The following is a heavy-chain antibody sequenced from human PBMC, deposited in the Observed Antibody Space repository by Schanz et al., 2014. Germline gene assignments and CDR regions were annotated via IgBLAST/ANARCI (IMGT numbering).Heavy chain of an antibody. CDR1: GVTFSSYA. CDR2: IGYDGSEK. V-gene: IGHV3-7*01. Sequence: EVQLLESGGGFVQPGGSLRLSCVASGVTFSSYAMSWVRQASGKGLEWVANIGYDGSEKYYVDSVKGRFTISRDNAENTLYLQMNSRRVEDTAVYYCAMGGYQLHHWGQGTLVTVSS. CDR3: AMGGYQLHH. J-gene: IGHJ4*02. D-gene: IGHD1-7*01.